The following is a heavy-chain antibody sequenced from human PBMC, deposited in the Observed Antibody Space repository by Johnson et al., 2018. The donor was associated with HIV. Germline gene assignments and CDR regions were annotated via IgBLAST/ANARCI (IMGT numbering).Heavy chain of an antibody. CDR1: GFTFSSYG. CDR3: AKDLVVTAPGAFDI. D-gene: IGHD2-21*02. CDR2: IWYDGSNK. V-gene: IGHV3-33*03. Sequence: QVQLVESGGGVVQPGRSLRLSCAASGFTFSSYGMHWVRQAPGKGLEWVAVIWYDGSNKYYADSVKGRFTISRDNAKNSLYLQMNSLRTEDTAVYYCAKDLVVTAPGAFDIWGQGTMVTVSS. J-gene: IGHJ3*02.